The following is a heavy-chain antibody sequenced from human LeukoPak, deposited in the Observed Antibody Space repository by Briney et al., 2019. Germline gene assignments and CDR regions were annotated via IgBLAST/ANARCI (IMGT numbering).Heavy chain of an antibody. CDR2: IRSGGTNT. D-gene: IGHD1-7*01. J-gene: IGHJ4*02. CDR3: ARMNYVSSGWGAPFDY. CDR1: GFTFSSFS. V-gene: IGHV3-48*04. Sequence: GGSLRLSCAVSGFTFSSFSMNWVRQAPGKGLEWVSYIRSGGTNTDYTGSVKGRFTISRDNAKNSLYLQMNSLRAEDTAVYYCARMNYVSSGWGAPFDYWGQGTLVTVSS.